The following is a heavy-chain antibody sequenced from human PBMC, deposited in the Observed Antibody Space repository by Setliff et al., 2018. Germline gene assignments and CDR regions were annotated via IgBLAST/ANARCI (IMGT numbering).Heavy chain of an antibody. CDR2: IIPIFGTA. CDR3: ARGVLLKVRGVTFDY. V-gene: IGHV1-69*05. Sequence: GASVKVSCKASGGTFSSYAISWVRQAPGQGLEWMGGIIPIFGTANYAQKFQGRVTITTDESTSTAYMELSSLRSEDTAVSYCARGVLLKVRGVTFDYWGQGTLVTV. CDR1: GGTFSSYA. J-gene: IGHJ4*02. D-gene: IGHD3-10*01.